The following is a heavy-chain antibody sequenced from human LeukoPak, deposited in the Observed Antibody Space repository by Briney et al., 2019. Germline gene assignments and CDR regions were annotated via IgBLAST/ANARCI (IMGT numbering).Heavy chain of an antibody. D-gene: IGHD3-10*01. V-gene: IGHV3-74*01. Sequence: GGSLRLSCAASGFTFSSYWMHWVRQAPGKGLVWVSRINSDGSSTSYADSVKGRFTTSRDNAKNTLYLQMNSLGAEDTAVYYCAREAREFYYYYYYGMDVWGQGTTVTVSS. CDR3: AREAREFYYYYYYGMDV. CDR2: INSDGSST. J-gene: IGHJ6*02. CDR1: GFTFSSYW.